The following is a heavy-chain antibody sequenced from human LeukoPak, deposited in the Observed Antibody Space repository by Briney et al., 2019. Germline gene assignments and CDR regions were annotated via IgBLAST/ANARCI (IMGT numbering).Heavy chain of an antibody. J-gene: IGHJ5*02. D-gene: IGHD3-9*01. V-gene: IGHV4-59*12. CDR3: AREIFTDT. Sequence: PSETLSLSCTVPGGSISSYYWSWIRQPPGKGLEWIGYIYYSGSTNYNPSLKSRVTISVDTSKNQFSLKLSSVTAADTAVYYCAREIFTDTWGQGTLVTVSS. CDR1: GGSISSYY. CDR2: IYYSGST.